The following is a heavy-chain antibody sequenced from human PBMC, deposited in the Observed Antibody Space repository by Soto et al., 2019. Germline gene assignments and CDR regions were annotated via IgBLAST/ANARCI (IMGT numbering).Heavy chain of an antibody. CDR3: ARGVPYSYGYVSWFDP. CDR1: GGSVSSGSYY. J-gene: IGHJ5*02. V-gene: IGHV4-61*01. Sequence: QVQLQESGPGLVKPSETLSLTCTVSGGSVSSGSYYWSWIRQPPGKGLEWIGYIYYSGSTNYNPSLKSRVNNSVDTSKNQFTLKLSSVTAADTAVYYCARGVPYSYGYVSWFDPWGQGTLVTVSS. CDR2: IYYSGST. D-gene: IGHD5-18*01.